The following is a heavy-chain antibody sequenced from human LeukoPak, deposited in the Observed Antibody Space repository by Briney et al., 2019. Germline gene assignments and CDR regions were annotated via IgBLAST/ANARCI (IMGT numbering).Heavy chain of an antibody. J-gene: IGHJ4*02. CDR2: IKEDGTEH. CDR3: ARDPPVGGAYSDY. D-gene: IGHD1-26*01. V-gene: IGHV3-7*01. CDR1: GFTFNAYW. Sequence: GGSLRLSCEASGFTFNAYWMTWVRQAPGKGLEWLANIKEDGTEHNYLDSVKGRFTISRDNTKNSLYLQMNGLRADDTAVYYCARDPPVGGAYSDYWGQGTLVTVSS.